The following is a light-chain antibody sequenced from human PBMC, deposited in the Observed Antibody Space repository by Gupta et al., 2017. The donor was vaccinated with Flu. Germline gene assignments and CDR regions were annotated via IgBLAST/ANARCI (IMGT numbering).Light chain of an antibody. Sequence: DIQLTQSPSPLSASVGDRVTITCRASQTISTWLAWYQQKPGESPNLLIFRTSILGNGVPSRFSGSGSGTEFTLTISSLQSDDFATYYCQQYSNFPFTFGQGTKLEI. CDR2: RTS. CDR1: QTISTW. CDR3: QQYSNFPFT. J-gene: IGKJ2*01. V-gene: IGKV1-5*03.